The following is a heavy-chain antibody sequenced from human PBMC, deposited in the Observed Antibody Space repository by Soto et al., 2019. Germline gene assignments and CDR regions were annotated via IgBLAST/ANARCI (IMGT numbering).Heavy chain of an antibody. Sequence: QVQLQESGPGLVNPSQPLSLTVSFSGPSTVSHYHWTWIRHPPGKGLEWMGYIFNSGTTFYNPSLTSRLSISMDTSGNHFSLELRSVTAADTAVYYCALALGPTTGLDYWGQGTLVTVSS. D-gene: IGHD1-26*01. CDR2: IFNSGTT. CDR3: ALALGPTTGLDY. V-gene: IGHV4-31*02. J-gene: IGHJ4*02. CDR1: GPSTVSHYH.